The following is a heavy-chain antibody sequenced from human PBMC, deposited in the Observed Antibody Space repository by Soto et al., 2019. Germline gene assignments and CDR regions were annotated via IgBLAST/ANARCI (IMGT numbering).Heavy chain of an antibody. CDR2: ISYDGSNK. D-gene: IGHD1-7*01. Sequence: GGSLRLSCAASGFTFGSYGMHWVRQAPGKGLEWVAVISYDGSNKYYSDSVKGRFTISRDNSKNTLYLQMNSLRAEDTAVYYYAKNWSYLEYWGQGTLVTVSS. V-gene: IGHV3-30*18. CDR3: AKNWSYLEY. CDR1: GFTFGSYG. J-gene: IGHJ4*02.